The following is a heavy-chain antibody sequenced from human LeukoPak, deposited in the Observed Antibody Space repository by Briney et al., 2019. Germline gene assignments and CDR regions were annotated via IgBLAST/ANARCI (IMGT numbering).Heavy chain of an antibody. CDR3: AKEVVGLRYYMDV. Sequence: SETLSLTCTVSGGSISSWQWSWIRQPAGKGLEWIGRFYTSGSSNSNPALKSRLTISVDTSKNQLSLKLTSVTVADTAVYYCAKEVVGLRYYMDVWGKGTTVTVSS. V-gene: IGHV4-4*07. CDR2: FYTSGSS. CDR1: GGSISSWQ. D-gene: IGHD1-26*01. J-gene: IGHJ6*03.